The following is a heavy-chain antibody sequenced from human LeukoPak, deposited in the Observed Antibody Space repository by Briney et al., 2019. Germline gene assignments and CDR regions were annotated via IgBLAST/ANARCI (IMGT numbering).Heavy chain of an antibody. J-gene: IGHJ4*02. CDR1: GGSISSYY. Sequence: SETLSLTCTVSGGSISSYYWSWIRQPPGKGLEWIGYIYYSGSTNYNPSLKSRVTISVGTSKNRFSLKLSSVTAADTAVYYCARTDDCSSTSCSLDYWGQGTLVTVSS. CDR3: ARTDDCSSTSCSLDY. CDR2: IYYSGST. V-gene: IGHV4-59*01. D-gene: IGHD2-2*01.